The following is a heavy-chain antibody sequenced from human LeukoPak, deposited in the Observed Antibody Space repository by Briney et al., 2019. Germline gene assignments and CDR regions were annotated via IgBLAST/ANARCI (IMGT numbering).Heavy chain of an antibody. J-gene: IGHJ3*02. CDR2: ISAYNGNT. CDR1: GYTFTSYG. D-gene: IGHD4-23*01. Sequence: GASVKVSCKASGYTFTSYGISWVRQAPGQGLEWMGWISAYNGNTNYAQKLQGRVTMTTDTSTSTAYMELRSLRPDDTAVYYCARDPGTTVVTPKGDAFDIWGQGTMVTVSS. CDR3: ARDPGTTVVTPKGDAFDI. V-gene: IGHV1-18*01.